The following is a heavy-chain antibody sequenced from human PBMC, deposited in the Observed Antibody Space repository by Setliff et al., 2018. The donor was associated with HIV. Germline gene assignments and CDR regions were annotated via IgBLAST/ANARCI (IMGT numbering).Heavy chain of an antibody. CDR1: GGSISSDY. CDR3: AREQYHFVVDYYYYYGMDV. V-gene: IGHV4-59*12. J-gene: IGHJ6*02. Sequence: SETLSLTCTVSGGSISSDYWSWIRQPPGKGLEWIGYIYYSGSTNYNPSLKSRAILSVDTSQNQFSLQLKHVTAADTAIYYCAREQYHFVVDYYYYYGMDVWGQGNTVTVSS. D-gene: IGHD2-15*01. CDR2: IYYSGST.